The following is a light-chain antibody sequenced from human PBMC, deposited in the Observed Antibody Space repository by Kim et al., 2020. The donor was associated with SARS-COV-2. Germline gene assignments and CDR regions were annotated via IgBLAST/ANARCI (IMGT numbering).Light chain of an antibody. CDR1: QSVSRN. CDR2: AAS. CDR3: QQYDDWPRT. V-gene: IGKV3-15*01. Sequence: VSPGERATLSCRAGQSVSRNLAWYQQKPGQAPRLLIYAASTRATGVPARFSGSGSGTEFSLTISSLQSEDFAIYYCQQYDDWPRTFGQGTKVDIK. J-gene: IGKJ1*01.